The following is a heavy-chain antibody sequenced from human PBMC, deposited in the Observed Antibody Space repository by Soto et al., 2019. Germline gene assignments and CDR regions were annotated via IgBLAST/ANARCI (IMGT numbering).Heavy chain of an antibody. CDR2: IYHSGTT. CDR1: GGSISSINW. Sequence: VQLQESGPGLVKPSGTLSLTCAVSGGSISSINWWSWVRQPPGKGLEWIGEIYHSGTTNYNPSLKRRVTISVDKSKNQFSLKLSSVTAADTAVYYCARVAVAGTRVDYWGQGTLVTVSS. J-gene: IGHJ4*02. V-gene: IGHV4-4*02. CDR3: ARVAVAGTRVDY. D-gene: IGHD6-19*01.